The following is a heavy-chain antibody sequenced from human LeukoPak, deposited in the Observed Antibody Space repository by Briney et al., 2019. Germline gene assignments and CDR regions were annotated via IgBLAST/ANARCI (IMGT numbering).Heavy chain of an antibody. CDR2: IFYSGST. Sequence: SETLSLTCTVSGGSISSSSYYWGWIRQPPGKGLEWIGSIFYSGSTYYNPSLKSRVTISVDTSKNQFSLKLSSVIAADTAVYYCARHLEAHGYSPNFDYWGQGTLVTVSS. CDR3: ARHLEAHGYSPNFDY. J-gene: IGHJ4*02. V-gene: IGHV4-39*01. CDR1: GGSISSSSYY. D-gene: IGHD5-18*01.